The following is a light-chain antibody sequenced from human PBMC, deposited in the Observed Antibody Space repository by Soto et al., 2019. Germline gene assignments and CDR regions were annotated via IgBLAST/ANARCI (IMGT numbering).Light chain of an antibody. V-gene: IGKV3-15*01. CDR1: LSVSSD. Sequence: VLTQSPATLSVSPGDRVTLSCRASLSVSSDLAWYQQKPGQAPTLLIYGASIRATGVPARFSGSGSGTDFTLTIDSLQSEDVADYYCQQYFRWPPWTFGQGTKVDIK. CDR2: GAS. J-gene: IGKJ1*01. CDR3: QQYFRWPPWT.